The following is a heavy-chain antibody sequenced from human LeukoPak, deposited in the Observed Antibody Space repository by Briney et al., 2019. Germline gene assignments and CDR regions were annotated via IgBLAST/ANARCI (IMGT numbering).Heavy chain of an antibody. CDR2: IIPIFGTA. J-gene: IGHJ4*02. Sequence: ASGKVSCKASGGTFNSYAISWVRQAPGQGLEWMGGIIPIFGTANYAQKFQGRVTITADKSTSTAYMELSSLRSEDTAVYYCARGARRSGWYFDYWGQGTLVTVSS. CDR3: ARGARRSGWYFDY. D-gene: IGHD6-19*01. CDR1: GGTFNSYA. V-gene: IGHV1-69*06.